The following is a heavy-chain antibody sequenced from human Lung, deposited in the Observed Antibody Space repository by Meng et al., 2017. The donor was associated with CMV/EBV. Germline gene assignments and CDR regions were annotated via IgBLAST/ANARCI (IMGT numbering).Heavy chain of an antibody. CDR2: ISGGGGTI. J-gene: IGHJ4*02. CDR1: GFMFSDYY. D-gene: IGHD1-1*01. V-gene: IGHV3-11*04. Sequence: GGSXRLXCAASGFMFSDYYITWIRQAPGKGLEWVSYISGGGGTIYYTDSVKGRFIISRDNARNSLYLQMNSLRAEDTAVYYCARAAFLRNDFEYWGQGTXVTVSS. CDR3: ARAAFLRNDFEY.